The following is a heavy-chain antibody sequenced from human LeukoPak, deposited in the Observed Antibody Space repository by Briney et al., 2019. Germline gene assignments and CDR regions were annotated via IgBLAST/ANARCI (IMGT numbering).Heavy chain of an antibody. CDR1: GGSINSRSYY. J-gene: IGHJ4*02. V-gene: IGHV4-39*07. Sequence: SETPSLTCTVSGGSINSRSYYWGWIRQPPGKGLEWIGSIYYSGSTYYNPSLKSRLTISVDTSKNQFSLKVSSVTAADTAVYYCARDLGHFDYWGQGTLVTVSS. CDR2: IYYSGST. CDR3: ARDLGHFDY.